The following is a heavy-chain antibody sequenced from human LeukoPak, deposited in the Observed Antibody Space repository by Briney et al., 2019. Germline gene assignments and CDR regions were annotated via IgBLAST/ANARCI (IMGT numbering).Heavy chain of an antibody. CDR2: ISGSGGTT. CDR1: GFTFSSYA. Sequence: GGSLRLSCAASGFTFSSYAMSWVRQAPGKGLDWVSVISGSGGTTSYAESVKGRFTISRDNSKNTLYLQMNSLRAEDTAVYYCASIGGAFDYWGQGTLVTVSS. D-gene: IGHD3-16*01. J-gene: IGHJ4*02. V-gene: IGHV3-23*01. CDR3: ASIGGAFDY.